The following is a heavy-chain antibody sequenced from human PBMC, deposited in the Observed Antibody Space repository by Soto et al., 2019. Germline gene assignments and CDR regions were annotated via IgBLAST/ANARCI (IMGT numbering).Heavy chain of an antibody. V-gene: IGHV4-30-4*01. CDR2: IYYSGST. Sequence: PSETLSLTCTVSGGSISSGDYYWSWIRQPPGKGLEWIGYIYYSGSTYYNPSLKSRVTVSVDTSKNQFSLKLSSVTAADTAVYYCARGGSSSWGGWFDPWGQGTLVTVSS. D-gene: IGHD6-13*01. J-gene: IGHJ5*02. CDR1: GGSISSGDYY. CDR3: ARGGSSSWGGWFDP.